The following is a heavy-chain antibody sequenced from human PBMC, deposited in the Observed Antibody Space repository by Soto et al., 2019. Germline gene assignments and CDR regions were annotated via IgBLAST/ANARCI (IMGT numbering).Heavy chain of an antibody. CDR3: EHSGVRSSSWHRTFDI. Sequence: SGPTLVKPTQTLTLTCTFSGFSFSTSGVSVGWIRQPPGKALEWLALIYWNDDKRYSPSLKSRLTITKDTSKNQVVLTMTNMDPVDTATYYCEHSGVRSSSWHRTFDICCPATIVSLS. D-gene: IGHD6-13*01. CDR1: GFSFSTSGVS. V-gene: IGHV2-5*01. J-gene: IGHJ3*02. CDR2: IYWNDDK.